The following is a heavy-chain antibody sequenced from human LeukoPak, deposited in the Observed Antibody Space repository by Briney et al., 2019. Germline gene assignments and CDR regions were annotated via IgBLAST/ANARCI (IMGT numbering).Heavy chain of an antibody. CDR1: GGSFSGYY. J-gene: IGHJ6*02. CDR3: ARGAPYSSSWYAYYYYGMDV. Sequence: SETLSLTCAVYGGSFSGYYWSWIRQPPGKGLEWIGEINHSGSTNYNPSLKSRVTISVDTSKNQFSLKLSSVTAADTAVYYCARGAPYSSSWYAYYYYGMDVWGQGTTVTVSS. D-gene: IGHD6-13*01. V-gene: IGHV4-34*01. CDR2: INHSGST.